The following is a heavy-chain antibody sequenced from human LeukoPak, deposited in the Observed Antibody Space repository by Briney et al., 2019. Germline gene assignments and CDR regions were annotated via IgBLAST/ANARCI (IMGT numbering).Heavy chain of an antibody. CDR1: GFTFSSYA. V-gene: IGHV3-21*01. Sequence: GGSLRLSCAASGFTFSSYAMSWVRQAPGKGLEWVSSISSSSSYIYYADSVKGRFTISRDNAKNSLYLQMNSLRAEDTAVYYCARDGTVTEGGDAFDIWGQGTMVTVSS. CDR3: ARDGTVTEGGDAFDI. D-gene: IGHD4-17*01. CDR2: ISSSSSYI. J-gene: IGHJ3*02.